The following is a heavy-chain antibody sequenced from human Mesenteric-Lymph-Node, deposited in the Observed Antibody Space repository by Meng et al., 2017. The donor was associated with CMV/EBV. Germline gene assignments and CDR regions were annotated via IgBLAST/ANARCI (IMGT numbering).Heavy chain of an antibody. CDR3: AREMVVVSYGLDV. Sequence: GESLKISCAASGFTFSSYWMSWVRQAPGKGLEWVANIKQDGSEKYYVDSVKGRFTISRDNAKNSLYLQMTNLRVEDTAVYYCAREMVVVSYGLDVWGQGATVTVSS. J-gene: IGHJ6*02. D-gene: IGHD2-15*01. V-gene: IGHV3-7*01. CDR1: GFTFSSYW. CDR2: IKQDGSEK.